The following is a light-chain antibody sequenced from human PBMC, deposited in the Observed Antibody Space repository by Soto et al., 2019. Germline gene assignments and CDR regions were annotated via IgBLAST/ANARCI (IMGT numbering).Light chain of an antibody. V-gene: IGKV1-5*01. J-gene: IGKJ2*01. CDR3: QQYNSYLYT. Sequence: DIQMTQSPSTLSASVGDRVTITCRASQSVSFWLAWYQQKPGKAPKLLVYDASNLESGVSSRFSGSGSGTEFTLTISSLQPDDFATYYCQQYNSYLYTFGQGTKLEIK. CDR2: DAS. CDR1: QSVSFW.